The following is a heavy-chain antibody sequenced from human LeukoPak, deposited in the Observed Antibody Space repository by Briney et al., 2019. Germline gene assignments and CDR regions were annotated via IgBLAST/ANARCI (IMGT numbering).Heavy chain of an antibody. CDR2: IYPGDSDT. Sequence: GESLKISCKGSGYSLTSYWIDWVRQMPGKGLEWMGIIYPGDSDTKYSPSFQGQVTISADKSISTAYLQRSSLKASDTAMYYCARLTYGDVDGGFDYWGQGTLVTVSS. J-gene: IGHJ4*02. V-gene: IGHV5-51*01. CDR3: ARLTYGDVDGGFDY. CDR1: GYSLTSYW. D-gene: IGHD4-17*01.